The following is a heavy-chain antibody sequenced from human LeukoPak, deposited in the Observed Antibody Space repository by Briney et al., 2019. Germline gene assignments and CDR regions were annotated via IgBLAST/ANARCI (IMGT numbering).Heavy chain of an antibody. D-gene: IGHD2-15*01. CDR3: TREHSEAFDI. V-gene: IGHV3-21*01. J-gene: IGHJ3*02. CDR2: IGSSSSSI. CDR1: GFTFSSYS. Sequence: KPGGSLRLSCTASGFTFSSYSMNWVRQAPGKGLEWVSSIGSSSSSIYYADSVKGRFTISRDNAKNSLYLQMSSLRAEDTAVYYCTREHSEAFDIWGQGTMVTVSS.